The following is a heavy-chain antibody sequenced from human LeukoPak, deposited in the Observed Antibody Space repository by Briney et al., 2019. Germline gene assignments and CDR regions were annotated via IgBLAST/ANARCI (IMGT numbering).Heavy chain of an antibody. CDR2: IYYSGST. J-gene: IGHJ4*02. Sequence: PSETLSLTCTVSGGSISSGGYYWSWIRQHPGKGLEWIGYIYYSGSTYYNPSLKSRVTISVDTSKNQFSLKLSSVTAADTAVYYCASRGCRGSSCRLPLIGPFDYWGQGTLVTVSS. D-gene: IGHD2-15*01. CDR1: GGSISSGGYY. V-gene: IGHV4-31*03. CDR3: ASRGCRGSSCRLPLIGPFDY.